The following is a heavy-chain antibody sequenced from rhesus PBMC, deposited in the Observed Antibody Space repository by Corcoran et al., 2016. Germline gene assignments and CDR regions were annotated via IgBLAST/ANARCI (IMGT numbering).Heavy chain of an antibody. CDR3: TTFSY. J-gene: IGHJ4*01. Sequence: EVQLVESGGGLVQPGGSLRLSCAASGFTVSDYGRHWVRQAPGKGLAWVAVISSDGRQKSNADSVRARFTISKDNSKNMLYLQMNTLRLEDTAVYFCTTFSYWGQGVQVTVSS. CDR2: ISSDGRQK. V-gene: IGHV3-54*02. CDR1: GFTVSDYG.